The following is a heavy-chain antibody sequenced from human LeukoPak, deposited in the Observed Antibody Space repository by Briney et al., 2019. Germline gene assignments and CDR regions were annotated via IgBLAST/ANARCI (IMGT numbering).Heavy chain of an antibody. D-gene: IGHD3-22*01. J-gene: IGHJ4*02. CDR3: ARDHYYDSSGYYRNRGGFDY. Sequence: PSETLSLTCAVYGGSFSDYYWSWIRQPPGKGLEWIGEINHSGSTYYNPSLKSRVTISVDTSKNQFSLKLSSVTAADTAVYYCARDHYYDSSGYYRNRGGFDYWGQGTLVTVSS. CDR1: GGSFSDYY. CDR2: INHSGST. V-gene: IGHV4-34*01.